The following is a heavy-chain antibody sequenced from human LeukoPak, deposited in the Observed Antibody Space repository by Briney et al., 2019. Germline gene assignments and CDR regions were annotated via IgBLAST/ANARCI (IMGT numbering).Heavy chain of an antibody. CDR1: GFTFSSYS. Sequence: PGGSLRLSCAASGFTFSSYSMNWVRQAPGKGLEWVSSISSGSIYIFYADSVKGRFTISRDNAKNSLYLQMNSLRVDDTAVYYCARNQTPRYDSNGYSDYWGQGTLVTVSS. CDR2: ISSGSIYI. V-gene: IGHV3-21*06. CDR3: ARNQTPRYDSNGYSDY. D-gene: IGHD3-22*01. J-gene: IGHJ4*02.